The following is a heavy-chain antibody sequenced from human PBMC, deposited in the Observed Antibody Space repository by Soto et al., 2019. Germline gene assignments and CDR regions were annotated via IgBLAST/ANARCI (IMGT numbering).Heavy chain of an antibody. J-gene: IGHJ3*01. CDR1: GFTFSVYA. V-gene: IGHV3-30-3*01. Sequence: QVHLVESGGGVVQPGRSLRLSCAASGFTFSVYALHWVRQAPGKGLEWLATISYDGTNYGDSLRGRITISRDNSKSTLFLEMNSLRAEDTGVYYCVREGLQDDALDFWGQGTMVTVSS. D-gene: IGHD4-4*01. CDR3: VREGLQDDALDF. CDR2: ISYDGTN.